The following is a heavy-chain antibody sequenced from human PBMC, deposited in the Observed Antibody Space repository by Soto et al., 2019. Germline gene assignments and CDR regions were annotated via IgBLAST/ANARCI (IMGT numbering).Heavy chain of an antibody. Sequence: QVQLVQSGARVKRPGAPGKVSCKAPGYTFTSYGISWVRQAPGQGLEWLGWISAYNGNTNYAQKLQGRATMTTDTSTSTAYMKLRSLRSDDTAVYYCARVASIAARELSTDFDYWGQGTLVTVSS. D-gene: IGHD6-6*01. CDR3: ARVASIAARELSTDFDY. J-gene: IGHJ4*02. CDR1: GYTFTSYG. V-gene: IGHV1-18*01. CDR2: ISAYNGNT.